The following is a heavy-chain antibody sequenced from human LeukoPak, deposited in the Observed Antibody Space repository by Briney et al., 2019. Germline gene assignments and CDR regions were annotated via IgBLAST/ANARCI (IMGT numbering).Heavy chain of an antibody. CDR3: ARVSYGLDR. CDR2: IYYSVST. CDR1: VGSISSYY. V-gene: IGHV4-59*01. Sequence: PSETLSLTCTVSVGSISSYYWSWIRQPPGKGLEWIVYIYYSVSTNYNPSLKSRVTISVDTYKNQFSLKLSSVTAADTAVYYCARVSYGLDRWGQGTLVTVSS. J-gene: IGHJ5*02. D-gene: IGHD5-18*01.